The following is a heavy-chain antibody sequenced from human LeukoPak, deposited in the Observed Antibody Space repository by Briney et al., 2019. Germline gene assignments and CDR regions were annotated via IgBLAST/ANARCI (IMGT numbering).Heavy chain of an antibody. D-gene: IGHD5-12*01. CDR3: ARDSVVGAKWLRFRGYYMDV. J-gene: IGHJ6*03. CDR2: INPSGGST. V-gene: IGHV1-46*01. Sequence: GASVKVSCKASGYTFTGYYMHWVRQAPGQGLEWMGIINPSGGSTSYAQKFQGRVTMTRDMSTSTVYMELSSLRSEDTAVYYCARDSVVGAKWLRFRGYYMDVWGKGTTVTVSS. CDR1: GYTFTGYY.